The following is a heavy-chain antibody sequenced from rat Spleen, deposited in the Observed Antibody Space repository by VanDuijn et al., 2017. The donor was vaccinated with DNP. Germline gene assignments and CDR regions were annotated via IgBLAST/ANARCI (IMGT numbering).Heavy chain of an antibody. V-gene: IGHV3-3*01. J-gene: IGHJ2*01. CDR3: ARLGGRPFDY. D-gene: IGHD1-1*01. CDR1: GYSITSSYR. Sequence: EVQLQESGPGLVKPSQSLSLICSVTGYSITSSYRWNWIRKFPGNKLEWMGYINNAGSTYYTPSLKGRISITSDTSKNQFFLQLNSVTTEDTATYYCARLGGRPFDYGGQGVMVTVSS. CDR2: INNAGST.